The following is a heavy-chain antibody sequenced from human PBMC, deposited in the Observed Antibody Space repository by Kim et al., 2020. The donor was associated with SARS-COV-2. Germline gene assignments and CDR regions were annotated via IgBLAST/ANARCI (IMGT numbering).Heavy chain of an antibody. Sequence: GGSLRLSCAASGFTFSSYGMHWVRQAPGKGLEWVAVISYDGSNKYYADSVKGRFTISRDNSKNTLYLQMNSLRAEDTAVYYCAKDLFPGVGGGAWQLWLPSLDYWGQGTLVTVSS. J-gene: IGHJ4*02. D-gene: IGHD5-18*01. V-gene: IGHV3-30*18. CDR2: ISYDGSNK. CDR1: GFTFSSYG. CDR3: AKDLFPGVGGGAWQLWLPSLDY.